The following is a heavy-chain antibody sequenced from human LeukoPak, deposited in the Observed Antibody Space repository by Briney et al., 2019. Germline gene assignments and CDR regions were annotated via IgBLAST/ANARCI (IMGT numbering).Heavy chain of an antibody. J-gene: IGHJ4*02. CDR2: IYYSGST. CDR1: SGSISSGGYY. Sequence: PSQTLSLTCTVSSGSISSGGYYWSWVRQHPGKGLEWIGYIYYSGSTYYNPSLKSRVTISVDKSKNQFSLKLSSVTAADTAVHYCARDLAAASDYWGQGTLVTVSS. V-gene: IGHV4-31*03. CDR3: ARDLAAASDY. D-gene: IGHD6-13*01.